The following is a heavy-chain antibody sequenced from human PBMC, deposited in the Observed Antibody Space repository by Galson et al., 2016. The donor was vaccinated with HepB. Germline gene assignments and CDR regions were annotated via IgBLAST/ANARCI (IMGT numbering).Heavy chain of an antibody. Sequence: SLRLSCAASGFTFSRIAMHWVRQAPGKGLEWVANIKQDGSEKYYVDSVKGRFTISRDNAKNSLYLQMNSLRAEDTAVYYCARFPYPFSHGGVVDYWGQGTLVTVAS. CDR2: IKQDGSEK. V-gene: IGHV3-7*01. CDR3: ARFPYPFSHGGVVDY. J-gene: IGHJ4*02. CDR1: GFTFSRIA. D-gene: IGHD3-16*01.